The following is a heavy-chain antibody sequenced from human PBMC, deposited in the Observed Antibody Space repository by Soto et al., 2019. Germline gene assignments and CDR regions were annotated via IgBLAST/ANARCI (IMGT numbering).Heavy chain of an antibody. CDR2: IYPCDSET. J-gene: IGHJ6*01. Sequence: PGESLKISCKGSVDSFTSYCIGWVRQMAGKGLEWRGIIYPCDSETRYSPSFQGQVTISADKPISTAYLQWSSLKASDTAMYYCARPLGRGGYGMAFWGPGTTVTLSA. CDR1: VDSFTSYC. V-gene: IGHV5-51*01. CDR3: ARPLGRGGYGMAF. D-gene: IGHD2-15*01.